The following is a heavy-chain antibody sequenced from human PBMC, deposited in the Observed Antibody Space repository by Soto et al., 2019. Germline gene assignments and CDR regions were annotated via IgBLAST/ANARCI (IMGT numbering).Heavy chain of an antibody. CDR3: AKGAITIFGVVSAHCDY. CDR2: ISWNSGRI. Sequence: EVQLVESGGGLVQPGRSLRLSCAASGFTFDDYAMHWVRQVPGKGLEWVSGISWNSGRIGYADSVKGRFTISRDNAKNSLYLQMTSLRAEDTALYYCAKGAITIFGVVSAHCDYWGQGTLVTVSS. D-gene: IGHD3-3*01. CDR1: GFTFDDYA. J-gene: IGHJ4*02. V-gene: IGHV3-9*01.